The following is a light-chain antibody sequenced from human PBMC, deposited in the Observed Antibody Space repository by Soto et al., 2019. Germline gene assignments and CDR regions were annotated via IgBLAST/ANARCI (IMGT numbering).Light chain of an antibody. CDR1: QSVSSK. Sequence: EIVMTQSPATLSVSPGERVTLSCRASQSVSSKLAWFQQKPGQAPRLLIYGAFTRATGIPTRFSGSGSETEFTLTIGSLQSEDFAVYYCQQYNMWPHTFGQGTRLKIK. CDR3: QQYNMWPHT. CDR2: GAF. J-gene: IGKJ5*01. V-gene: IGKV3-15*01.